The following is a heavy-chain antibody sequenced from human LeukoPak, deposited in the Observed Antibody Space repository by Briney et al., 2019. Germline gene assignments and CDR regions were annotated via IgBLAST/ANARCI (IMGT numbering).Heavy chain of an antibody. J-gene: IGHJ4*02. Sequence: GGSLRLSCAASGFTVSSYAMSWVRQAPGKGLEWVSAISGSGGSAYYADSVKGRFTISRDNSKNTLYLQMNSLRAEDTAVYYCAKDLLDYDILTGYLSLGDWGQGTLVTVSS. V-gene: IGHV3-23*01. D-gene: IGHD3-9*01. CDR3: AKDLLDYDILTGYLSLGD. CDR2: ISGSGGSA. CDR1: GFTVSSYA.